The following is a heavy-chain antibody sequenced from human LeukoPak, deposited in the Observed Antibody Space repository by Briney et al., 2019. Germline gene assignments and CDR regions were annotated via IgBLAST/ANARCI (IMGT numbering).Heavy chain of an antibody. D-gene: IGHD3-10*01. J-gene: IGHJ3*02. CDR1: GGSISSGGYS. CDR2: IYHSGST. Sequence: SETLSLTCAVSGGSISSGGYSWSWIRQPPGKGLEWIGYIYHSGSTYYNASLKSRVTILVDRSKNQFSLKLSSVTAADTAVYYCARDMVRGVGAFDIWGQGTMVTVSS. CDR3: ARDMVRGVGAFDI. V-gene: IGHV4-30-2*01.